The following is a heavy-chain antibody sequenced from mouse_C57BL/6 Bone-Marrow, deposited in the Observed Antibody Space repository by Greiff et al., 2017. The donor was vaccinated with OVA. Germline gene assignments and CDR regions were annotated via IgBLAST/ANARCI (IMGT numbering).Heavy chain of an antibody. D-gene: IGHD2-3*01. CDR1: GYTFTSYW. V-gene: IGHV1-53*01. CDR2: INPSNGGT. CDR3: AREEWLLPPSWFAY. J-gene: IGHJ3*01. Sequence: QVQLQQPGTELVKPGASVKLSCKASGYTFTSYWMHWVKQRPGQGLEWIGNINPSNGGTNYNEKIKSKATLTVDKSSSTAYMQLSSLTSEDSAVYYCAREEWLLPPSWFAYWGQVTLVTVSA.